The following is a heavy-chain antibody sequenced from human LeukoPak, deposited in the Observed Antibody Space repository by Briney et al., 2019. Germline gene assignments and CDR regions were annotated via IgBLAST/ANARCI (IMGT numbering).Heavy chain of an antibody. D-gene: IGHD1-1*01. CDR3: VSDHTGHDDY. J-gene: IGHJ4*02. CDR1: GFSLSSYW. V-gene: IGHV3-74*03. CDR2: INIEGSTT. Sequence: GGFLRLSCVASGFSLSSYWVHWVRQAPGKGLVWVSRINIEGSTTTYADSVKGRFTISRDNAKKTVSLQMNSLRAEDTAVYYCVSDHTGHDDYWGQGTLVTVSS.